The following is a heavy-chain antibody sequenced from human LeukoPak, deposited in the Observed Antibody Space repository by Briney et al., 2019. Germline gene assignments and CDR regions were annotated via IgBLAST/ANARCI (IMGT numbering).Heavy chain of an antibody. CDR1: GFTVSSNY. D-gene: IGHD3-10*01. V-gene: IGHV3-66*02. Sequence: GGSLRLSCAASGFTVSSNYMSWVRQAPGKGLEWVSVIYSGGSTYYADSVKGRFTISRDNSKNTLYLQMNSLRAEDKAVYYCEVGAGSGSFDYWGQGTLVTVSS. J-gene: IGHJ4*02. CDR3: EVGAGSGSFDY. CDR2: IYSGGST.